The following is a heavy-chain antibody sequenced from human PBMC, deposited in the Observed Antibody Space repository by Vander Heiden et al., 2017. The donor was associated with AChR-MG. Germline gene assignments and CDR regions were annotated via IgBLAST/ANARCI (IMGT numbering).Heavy chain of an antibody. V-gene: IGHV3-33*01. Sequence: QVQLVESGGGVVQPGRSLRLSCVASGFSFRSFGMHWVRQAPGKGLEWVSVIWYDGSNKYYAESVRGRFTISRDNSANTLYLQINSLRAEDTAVYYCARDGETSWNPWYWGQGTLVTVSS. CDR2: IWYDGSNK. CDR1: GFSFRSFG. CDR3: ARDGETSWNPWY. J-gene: IGHJ4*02. D-gene: IGHD1-1*01.